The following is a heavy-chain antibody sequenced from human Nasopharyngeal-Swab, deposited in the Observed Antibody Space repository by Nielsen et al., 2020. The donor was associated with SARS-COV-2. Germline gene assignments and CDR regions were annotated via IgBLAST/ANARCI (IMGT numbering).Heavy chain of an antibody. CDR1: GFTFSSYG. V-gene: IGHV3-30-3*01. Sequence: GGSLRLSCAASGFTFSSYGFHWVRQAPGKGLEWVAAISYDGTNKYYADSVKGRFTISSDNSKNTLYLQMNSLRAEDTAVYYCARALWGSYYYGMDVWGQGTTVTVSS. CDR3: ARALWGSYYYGMDV. J-gene: IGHJ6*02. CDR2: ISYDGTNK. D-gene: IGHD7-27*01.